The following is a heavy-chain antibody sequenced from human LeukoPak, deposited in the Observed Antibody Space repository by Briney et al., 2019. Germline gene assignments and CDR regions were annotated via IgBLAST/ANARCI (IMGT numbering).Heavy chain of an antibody. V-gene: IGHV1-18*01. Sequence: ASVKVSCKASGYTFTSYGISWVRRAPGQGLEWMGWISAYNGNTNYAQKLQGRVTMTTDTSTSTAYMELRSLRSDDTAVYYCARGSMYSSSWYSDYWGQGTLVTVSS. J-gene: IGHJ4*02. CDR1: GYTFTSYG. CDR2: ISAYNGNT. D-gene: IGHD6-13*01. CDR3: ARGSMYSSSWYSDY.